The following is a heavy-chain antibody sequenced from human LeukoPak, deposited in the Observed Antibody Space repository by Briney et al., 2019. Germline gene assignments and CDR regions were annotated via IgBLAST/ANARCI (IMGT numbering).Heavy chain of an antibody. CDR2: INPNSGGT. CDR3: ARGSSGWYAFYYYYMDV. V-gene: IGHV1-2*02. D-gene: IGHD6-19*01. J-gene: IGHJ6*03. Sequence: ASVKVSCKASGYTSTGYYMHWVRQAPGQGLEWMGWINPNSGGTNYAQKFQGRVTMTRDTSISTAYMELSRLRSDDTAVYYCARGSSGWYAFYYYYMDVWGKGTTVTVSS. CDR1: GYTSTGYY.